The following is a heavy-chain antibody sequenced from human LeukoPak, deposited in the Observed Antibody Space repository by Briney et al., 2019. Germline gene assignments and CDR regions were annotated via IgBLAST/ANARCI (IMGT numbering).Heavy chain of an antibody. Sequence: GASVKVSCKASGGTFSSYAISWVRQAPGQGLEWMGGIIPIFGTANYAQKFQGRVTITTDESTSTAYMELSSLRSEDTAVYYCARAYYYDSSEYWYFDLWGRGTLVTVSS. CDR2: IIPIFGTA. D-gene: IGHD3-22*01. J-gene: IGHJ2*01. CDR3: ARAYYYDSSEYWYFDL. V-gene: IGHV1-69*05. CDR1: GGTFSSYA.